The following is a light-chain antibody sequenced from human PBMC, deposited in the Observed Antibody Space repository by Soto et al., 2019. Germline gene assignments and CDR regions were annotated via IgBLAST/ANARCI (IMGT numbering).Light chain of an antibody. CDR1: TRDIGNYNF. V-gene: IGLV2-14*01. CDR3: GSFTTWSTSI. Sequence: QYVLTQPASVSGSPGQSMTISCSGTTRDIGNYNFVSWYQHHPGKAPKLIIYEVSRRPPGIYSLFSGSKSGNTASLTISGLQEEDEDDYYYGSFTTWSTSIFGGGTKVTVL. CDR2: EVS. J-gene: IGLJ2*01.